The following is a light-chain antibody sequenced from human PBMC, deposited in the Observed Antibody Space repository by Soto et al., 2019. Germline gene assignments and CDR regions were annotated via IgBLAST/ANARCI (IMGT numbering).Light chain of an antibody. CDR3: SSYAGSNIWV. CDR1: TSDVGDCNS. CDR2: EVN. Sequence: QSVLTQPPSASGSPGRSVTISCSGTTSDVGDCNSVSWYQQHPGKAPKLLIYEVNKRPPGVPDRFSGSRSGNAASLTFSGLQAEDEADNYCSSYAGSNIWVFGGGTKVTVL. J-gene: IGLJ3*02. V-gene: IGLV2-8*01.